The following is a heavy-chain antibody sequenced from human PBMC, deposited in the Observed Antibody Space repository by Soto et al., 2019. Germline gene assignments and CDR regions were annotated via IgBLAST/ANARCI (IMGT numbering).Heavy chain of an antibody. D-gene: IGHD3-3*01. Sequence: EVQLLESGGGLVQSGGSLRLSCEASGFTFSSYAMSWVRQAPGKGLEWVSGISASGSNTYYADSVKGRFTISRDNSKNTLYLQMNNLRVEDKAVYYCADGGEWSFNFEYWGQGTLVTVFS. J-gene: IGHJ4*02. CDR2: ISASGSNT. CDR1: GFTFSSYA. V-gene: IGHV3-23*01. CDR3: ADGGEWSFNFEY.